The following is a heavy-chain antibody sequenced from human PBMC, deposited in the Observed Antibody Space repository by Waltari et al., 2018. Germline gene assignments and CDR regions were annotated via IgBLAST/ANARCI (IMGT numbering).Heavy chain of an antibody. CDR1: GGSFRGYY. D-gene: IGHD3-22*01. Sequence: QVQLQQWGAGLLKPSETLSLTCAVYGGSFRGYYCTWIRNPPGTGLEWIGEINHSGSTNYNPYLKSRVNISVDTSKNQFSLKLSSVTAADTAVYYCATVDYYDSSGYYNVGAFDIWGQGTMVTVSS. CDR2: INHSGST. J-gene: IGHJ3*02. CDR3: ATVDYYDSSGYYNVGAFDI. V-gene: IGHV4-34*01.